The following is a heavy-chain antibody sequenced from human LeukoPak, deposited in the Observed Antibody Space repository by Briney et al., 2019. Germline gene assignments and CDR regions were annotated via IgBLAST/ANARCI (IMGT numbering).Heavy chain of an antibody. CDR3: ERGNDYGGPHY. Sequence: QPGGSLRLSCAVSGITFSSYWMHWVRQAPGKGLVWVSRIDRDGSRIKYADFVKGRFTISRDNGENTLFLQMNSLRAEDAAVYYCERGNDYGGPHYWGQGTLVTVSS. CDR1: GITFSSYW. CDR2: IDRDGSRI. V-gene: IGHV3-74*03. D-gene: IGHD4-23*01. J-gene: IGHJ4*02.